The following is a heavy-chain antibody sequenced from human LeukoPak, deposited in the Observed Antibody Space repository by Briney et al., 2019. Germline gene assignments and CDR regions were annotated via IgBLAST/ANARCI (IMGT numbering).Heavy chain of an antibody. D-gene: IGHD5-24*01. CDR3: ARDQDGYGLFDY. J-gene: IGHJ4*02. CDR1: GGSISSYY. CDR2: IYYSGST. V-gene: IGHV4-59*01. Sequence: SETLSLTCTVSGGSISSYYWSWIRQPPGKGLGWIGYIYYSGSTNYNPSLKSRVTISVDTSKNQFSLKLSSVTAADTAVYYCARDQDGYGLFDYWGQGTLVTVSS.